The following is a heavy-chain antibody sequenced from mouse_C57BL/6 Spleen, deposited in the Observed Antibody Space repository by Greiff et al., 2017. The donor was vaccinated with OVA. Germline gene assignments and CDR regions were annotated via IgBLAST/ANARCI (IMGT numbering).Heavy chain of an antibody. Sequence: EVKLVESGGGLVQPKGSLKLSCAASGFSFNTYAMNWVRQAPGKGLEWVARIRSKSNNYATYYADSVKDRFTISRDDSESMLYLQMNNLKTEDTAMYYCVRPLYYDYDDGWFAYWGQGTLVTVSA. D-gene: IGHD2-4*01. CDR1: GFSFNTYA. CDR3: VRPLYYDYDDGWFAY. V-gene: IGHV10-1*01. CDR2: IRSKSNNYAT. J-gene: IGHJ3*01.